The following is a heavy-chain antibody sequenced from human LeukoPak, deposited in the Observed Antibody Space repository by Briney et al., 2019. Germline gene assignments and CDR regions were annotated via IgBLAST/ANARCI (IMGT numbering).Heavy chain of an antibody. D-gene: IGHD2-2*01. Sequence: GGSLRLSCAASGFTFSSYGMHWVRQAPGKGLEWVAVVSYDGSNKYYADSVKGRFTISRDYSKNTLYLQMNSLRAEDTAVYYCARDDLQYQLLLDSWGQGTLVTVSS. CDR2: VSYDGSNK. V-gene: IGHV3-30*03. CDR1: GFTFSSYG. CDR3: ARDDLQYQLLLDS. J-gene: IGHJ4*02.